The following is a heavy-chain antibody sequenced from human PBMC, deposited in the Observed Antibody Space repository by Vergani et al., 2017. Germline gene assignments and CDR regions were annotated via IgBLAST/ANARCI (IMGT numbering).Heavy chain of an antibody. CDR1: GGSISSYY. CDR2: IYYSGST. V-gene: IGHV4-59*01. D-gene: IGHD3-10*01. J-gene: IGHJ6*02. Sequence: QVQLQESGPGLVKPSETLSITCTVSGGSISSYYWSWIRQPPGKGLEWIGYIYYSGSTNYNPSLKSRVTISVDTSKNQFSLKLSSVTAADTAVYYCARNMVRGVRYYGMDVWGQGTTVTVSS. CDR3: ARNMVRGVRYYGMDV.